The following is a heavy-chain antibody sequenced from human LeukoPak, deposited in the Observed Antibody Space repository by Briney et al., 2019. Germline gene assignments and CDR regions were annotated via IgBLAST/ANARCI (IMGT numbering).Heavy chain of an antibody. Sequence: SETLSLTCDVNGGSLSGSYWSWIRQSPEKGLEWIGEINQSGNSNYNPSLKSRVTILVDTSKNQFSLKLRSVTAADTAVYYCARQKPSTFRQYGRGRPLDSWGQGTLVTVSS. J-gene: IGHJ4*02. CDR2: INQSGNS. CDR1: GGSLSGSY. D-gene: IGHD4-11*01. CDR3: ARQKPSTFRQYGRGRPLDS. V-gene: IGHV4-34*01.